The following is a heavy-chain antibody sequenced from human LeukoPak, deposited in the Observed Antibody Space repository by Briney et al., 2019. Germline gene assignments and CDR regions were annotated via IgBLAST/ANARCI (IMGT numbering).Heavy chain of an antibody. CDR1: GFTFSSYS. J-gene: IGHJ3*02. V-gene: IGHV3-21*01. Sequence: PGGSLRLSCAASGFTFSSYSMNWVRQAPGKGLEWVSSISSSSSYIYYADSVKGRFTISRDNAKNSLYLQMNSLRAEDTAVYYCARVRSGSRSGAFDIWGQGTMVTVSS. CDR3: ARVRSGSRSGAFDI. CDR2: ISSSSSYI. D-gene: IGHD1-26*01.